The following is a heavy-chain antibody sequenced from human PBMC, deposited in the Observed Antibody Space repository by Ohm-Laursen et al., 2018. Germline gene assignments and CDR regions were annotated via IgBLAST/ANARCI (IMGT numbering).Heavy chain of an antibody. CDR2: IFHSGST. J-gene: IGHJ4*02. V-gene: IGHV4-39*01. D-gene: IGHD2-2*01. CDR3: ARHGRVVPADLDY. CDR1: GGSISSSSYY. Sequence: SETLSLTCTVSGGSISSSSYYWGWIRQPPGKGLEWIGSIFHSGSTYYNPSLKSRPTISVNTSKNHFSLKLSSVTAADTAVYYCARHGRVVPADLDYWGQGTLVTVSS.